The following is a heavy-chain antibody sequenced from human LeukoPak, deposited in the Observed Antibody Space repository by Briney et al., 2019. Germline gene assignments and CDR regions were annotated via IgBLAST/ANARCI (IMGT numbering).Heavy chain of an antibody. CDR2: IYYSGNT. D-gene: IGHD1-26*01. J-gene: IGHJ4*02. V-gene: IGHV4-59*08. Sequence: SETLSLTCTVSGGSISSYYWSWIRQPPGKGLEWIGYIYYSGNTKYNPSLESRVTISLDTPKNQFSLKLSSVTAADTDMYYCARQRGGSYYGDTYYFDYWGQGTLVTVSS. CDR3: ARQRGGSYYGDTYYFDY. CDR1: GGSISSYY.